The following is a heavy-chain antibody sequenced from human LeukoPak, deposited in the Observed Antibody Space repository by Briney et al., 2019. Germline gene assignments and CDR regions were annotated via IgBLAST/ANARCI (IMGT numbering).Heavy chain of an antibody. Sequence: ASVKVSCKASVYTLTNYDINWVRQAPAQRLEWMGWMNPNTGSTGYAQRFQGRMTIIREISISTAYMQLSTPTSDASTLFYCARGFYLCGPGSFVLDIWGRGTLVTVSS. D-gene: IGHD2-21*01. V-gene: IGHV1-8*01. J-gene: IGHJ3*02. CDR1: VYTLTNYD. CDR2: MNPNTGST. CDR3: ARGFYLCGPGSFVLDI.